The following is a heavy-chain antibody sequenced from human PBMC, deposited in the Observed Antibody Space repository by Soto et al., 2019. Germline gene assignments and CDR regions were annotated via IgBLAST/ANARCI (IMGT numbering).Heavy chain of an antibody. V-gene: IGHV3-74*01. Sequence: EVQLVESGGGLVQPGGSLIVTCAASGFTFSSYWMHWVRQAPGKGLVWVSRINPDGSTTNYADSVKGRFTISRDNAKNTLYLQMNSLRAEDTAVYYCARVAVAAYHFDYWGQGTLVTVSS. D-gene: IGHD6-19*01. J-gene: IGHJ4*02. CDR3: ARVAVAAYHFDY. CDR2: INPDGSTT. CDR1: GFTFSSYW.